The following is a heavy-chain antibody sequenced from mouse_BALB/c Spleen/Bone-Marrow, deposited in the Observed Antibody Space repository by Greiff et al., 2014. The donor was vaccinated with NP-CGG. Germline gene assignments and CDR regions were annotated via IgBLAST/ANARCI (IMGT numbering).Heavy chain of an antibody. CDR3: ARDYYGFFAY. J-gene: IGHJ3*01. CDR1: GFTFTDYY. V-gene: IGHV7-3*02. Sequence: EVKLEESGGGLVQPGGSLRLSCATSGFTFTDYYMSWVRQPPGKALEWLGFIRNKANGYTTEYSASVKGRFTISRGNSQSILYLQMNTLRAEDSATYYCARDYYGFFAYWGQGTLVTVSA. D-gene: IGHD1-2*01. CDR2: IRNKANGYTT.